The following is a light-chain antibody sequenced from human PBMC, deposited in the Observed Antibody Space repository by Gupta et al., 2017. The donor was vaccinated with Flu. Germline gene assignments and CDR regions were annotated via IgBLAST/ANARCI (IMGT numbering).Light chain of an antibody. CDR3: QQDDNWPPFT. CDR2: GAS. CDR1: QSVSSH. J-gene: IGKJ3*01. Sequence: EVVMTQSPATLSVSPGERATLSCRASQSVSSHLAWYQQRPGQAPRLLMYGASTRAPGTTLRFSGSGSGIEFTLTIGGRQSEDFAIYYCQQDDNWPPFTFGHGTSVDIK. V-gene: IGKV3-15*01.